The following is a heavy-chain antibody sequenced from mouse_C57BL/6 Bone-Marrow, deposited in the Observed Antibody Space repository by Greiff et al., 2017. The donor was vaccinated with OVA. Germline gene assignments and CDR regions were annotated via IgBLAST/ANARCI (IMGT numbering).Heavy chain of an antibody. D-gene: IGHD2-2*01. Sequence: VQLQQPGAELVKPGASVKLSCKASGYIFTSYWMHWVKQRPGQGLEWIGMIHPNSGSTNYNEKFKSKATLTVDKSSSTAYMQLSSLTSEDSAVYYCARFGGYPFAYWGQGTLVTVSA. CDR1: GYIFTSYW. J-gene: IGHJ3*01. CDR2: IHPNSGST. CDR3: ARFGGYPFAY. V-gene: IGHV1-64*01.